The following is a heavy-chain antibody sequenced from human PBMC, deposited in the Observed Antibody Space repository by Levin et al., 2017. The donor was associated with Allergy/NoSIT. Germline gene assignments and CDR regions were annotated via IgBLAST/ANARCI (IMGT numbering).Heavy chain of an antibody. CDR2: IKSKTDGGTT. J-gene: IGHJ5*02. CDR3: TSRGAVTTWAKRNTARGWFDP. V-gene: IGHV3-15*01. CDR1: GFTFSNAW. D-gene: IGHD4-17*01. Sequence: GESLKISCAASGFTFSNAWMSWVRQAPGKGLEWVGRIKSKTDGGTTDYAAPVKGRFTISRDDSKNTLYLQMNSLKTEDTAVYYCTSRGAVTTWAKRNTARGWFDPWGQGTLVTVSS.